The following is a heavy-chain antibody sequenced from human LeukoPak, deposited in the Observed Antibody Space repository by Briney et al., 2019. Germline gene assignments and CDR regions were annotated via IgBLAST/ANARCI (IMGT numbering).Heavy chain of an antibody. CDR1: GFTFTSSA. Sequence: SVKVSCKASGFTFTSSAVQWVRQARGQRLEWIGWIVVGSGNTNYAQKFQERVTITRDMSTSTAYMELSSLRSEDTAVYYCASGVVVPAATSYYGMDVWGQGTTVTVSS. J-gene: IGHJ6*02. CDR3: ASGVVVPAATSYYGMDV. D-gene: IGHD2-2*01. CDR2: IVVGSGNT. V-gene: IGHV1-58*01.